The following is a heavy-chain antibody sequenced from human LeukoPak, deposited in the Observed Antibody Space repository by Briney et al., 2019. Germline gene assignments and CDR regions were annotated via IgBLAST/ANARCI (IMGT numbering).Heavy chain of an antibody. CDR3: AKSGLHYDILTGYYGDWFDP. D-gene: IGHD3-9*01. J-gene: IGHJ5*02. CDR1: GFTFSSYA. CDR2: MSGSGGST. V-gene: IGHV3-23*01. Sequence: GGSLRLSFAASGFTFSSYAMSWVRQAPRKGLEWVSAMSGSGGSTYYADSVKGRFTISRDNSKNTLYLQMNSLRAEDTAVYYCAKSGLHYDILTGYYGDWFDPWGQGTLVTVSS.